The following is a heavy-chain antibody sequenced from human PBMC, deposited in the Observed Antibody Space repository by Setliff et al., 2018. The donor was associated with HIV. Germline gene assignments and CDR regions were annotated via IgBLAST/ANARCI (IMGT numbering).Heavy chain of an antibody. CDR3: ARLFQWMSYSFDI. J-gene: IGHJ3*02. D-gene: IGHD5-12*01. CDR2: FYETGYT. Sequence: SETLSLTCTVSGDFFSTDYYWGWIRQSPGKGLEWIGSFYETGYTYYSPSLTNRVSMSVDTSKNQFSLNLSSVTAADTGVYYCARLFQWMSYSFDIWGQGTMVTVSS. CDR1: GDFFSTDYY. V-gene: IGHV4-38-2*02.